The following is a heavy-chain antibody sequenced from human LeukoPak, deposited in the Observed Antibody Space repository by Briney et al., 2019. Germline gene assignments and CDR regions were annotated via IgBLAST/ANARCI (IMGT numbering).Heavy chain of an antibody. Sequence: PSQTLSLTCTVSGGSISSGDYYWSWIRQPPGKGLERIGYIYYSGSTYYNPSLKSRVTISVDTSKNQFSLKLSSVTAADTAVYYCARAYSPAEEIVDYFDYWGQGTLVTVSS. CDR1: GGSISSGDYY. D-gene: IGHD2-2*01. CDR3: ARAYSPAEEIVDYFDY. CDR2: IYYSGST. V-gene: IGHV4-30-4*01. J-gene: IGHJ4*02.